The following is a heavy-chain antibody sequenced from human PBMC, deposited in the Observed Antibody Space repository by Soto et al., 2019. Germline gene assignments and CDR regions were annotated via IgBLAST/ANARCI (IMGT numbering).Heavy chain of an antibody. CDR1: GGSISSGGYY. V-gene: IGHV4-31*03. CDR2: IYYSGST. J-gene: IGHJ5*02. D-gene: IGHD2-15*01. Sequence: PSETLSLTCTVSGGSISSGGYYWSWIRQHPGKGLEWIGYIYYSGSTYYNPSLKSRVTISVDTSKNQFSLKLSSVTAADTAVYYCARARTLLRKFEPWGQGALVTVSS. CDR3: ARARTLLRKFEP.